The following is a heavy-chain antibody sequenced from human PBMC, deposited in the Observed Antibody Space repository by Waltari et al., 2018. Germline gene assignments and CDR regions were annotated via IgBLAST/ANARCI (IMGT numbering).Heavy chain of an antibody. CDR1: GFTFSSYS. V-gene: IGHV3-21*01. CDR2: ISSSSSYI. Sequence: EVQLVESGGGLVKPGGSLRLSCAASGFTFSSYSMNWVRRAPGTGLEWVSSISSSSSYIYYADSVKGRFTISRDNAKNSLYLQMNSLRAEDTAVYYCARDLIEIHKPTWMTTVTPAPGDYWGQGTLVTVSS. D-gene: IGHD4-17*01. J-gene: IGHJ4*02. CDR3: ARDLIEIHKPTWMTTVTPAPGDY.